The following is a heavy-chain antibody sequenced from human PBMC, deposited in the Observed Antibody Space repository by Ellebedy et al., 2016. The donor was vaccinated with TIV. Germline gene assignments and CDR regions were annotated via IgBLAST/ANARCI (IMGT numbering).Heavy chain of an antibody. CDR2: IYNSGST. Sequence: MPSETLSLTCAVYGGSFSSYYWSWIRQPPGKGLEWIGYIYNSGSTNYNPSLKSRVTISVDTSKPQFSLKMSSVTAADTAVYFCARGPKGSYFDSWGQGTLVTVSS. J-gene: IGHJ4*02. V-gene: IGHV4-59*01. CDR1: GGSFSSYY. CDR3: ARGPKGSYFDS.